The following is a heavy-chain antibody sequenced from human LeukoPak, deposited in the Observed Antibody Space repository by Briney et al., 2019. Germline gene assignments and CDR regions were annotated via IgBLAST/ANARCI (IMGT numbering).Heavy chain of an antibody. D-gene: IGHD6-13*01. Sequence: PSETLSLTCTVSGGSISSYFWSWIRQPPGKGLEWIGYIYDSGSPNYNPSLKSRVTISDGTSKNQFSLKLSSVTAADTAVYYCARGYSGSVDPFDYWGQGTLVTVSS. CDR1: GGSISSYF. J-gene: IGHJ4*02. V-gene: IGHV4-59*08. CDR2: IYDSGSP. CDR3: ARGYSGSVDPFDY.